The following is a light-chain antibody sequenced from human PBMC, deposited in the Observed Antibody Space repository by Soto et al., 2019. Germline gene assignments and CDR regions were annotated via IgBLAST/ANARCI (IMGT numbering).Light chain of an antibody. Sequence: DIQMTQSPSSLSASVGDRVTITCRASQGIRNYLAWYQQKPGEVPKLLIYTASTLQSGVPSRFSGSGSGTDFTLTISSLQPEDVATYYCQKFDHAPRTFGQGTKVDI. V-gene: IGKV1-27*01. J-gene: IGKJ1*01. CDR1: QGIRNY. CDR2: TAS. CDR3: QKFDHAPRT.